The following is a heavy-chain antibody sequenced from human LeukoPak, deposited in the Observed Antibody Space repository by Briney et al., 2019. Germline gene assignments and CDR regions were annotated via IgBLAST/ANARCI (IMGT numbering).Heavy chain of an antibody. V-gene: IGHV1-24*01. CDR2: FDPEDGET. CDR3: ATGYRMYYYDSSGTEYFQH. Sequence: ASVKVSCKVSGYTLTELSMHWVRQAPGKGLEWMGGFDPEDGETIYAQKFQGRVTMTEDTSTDTAYMELSSLRSGDTAVYYCATGYRMYYYDSSGTEYFQHWGQGTLVTVSS. J-gene: IGHJ1*01. CDR1: GYTLTELS. D-gene: IGHD3-22*01.